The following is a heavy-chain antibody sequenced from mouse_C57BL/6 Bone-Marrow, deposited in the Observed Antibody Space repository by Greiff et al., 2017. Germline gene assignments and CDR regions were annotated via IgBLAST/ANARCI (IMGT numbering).Heavy chain of an antibody. CDR2: ISYDGSN. Sequence: EVKLMESGPGLVKPSQSLSLTCSVTGYSITSGYYWNWIRQFPGNKLEWMGYISYDGSNNYNPSLKNRISITRDTSKNQFFLKLNSVTTEDTATYYCARGGLRRDYAMDYWGQGTSVTVSS. J-gene: IGHJ4*01. D-gene: IGHD2-2*01. CDR1: GYSITSGYY. CDR3: ARGGLRRDYAMDY. V-gene: IGHV3-6*01.